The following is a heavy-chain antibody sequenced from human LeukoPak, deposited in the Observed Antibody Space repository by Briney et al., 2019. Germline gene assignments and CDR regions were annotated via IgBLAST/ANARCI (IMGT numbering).Heavy chain of an antibody. Sequence: ASVKVSCKASGGTFSSYTISWVPQAPGQGVEWMGRIIPILGIANYAQKFQGRVTITADKSTSTAYMELSSLRSEDTAVYYCARADIAVAAPSDYWGQGTLVTVSS. V-gene: IGHV1-69*02. J-gene: IGHJ4*02. D-gene: IGHD6-19*01. CDR1: GGTFSSYT. CDR2: IIPILGIA. CDR3: ARADIAVAAPSDY.